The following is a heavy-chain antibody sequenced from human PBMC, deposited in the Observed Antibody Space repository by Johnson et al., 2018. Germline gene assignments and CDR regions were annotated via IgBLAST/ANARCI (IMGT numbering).Heavy chain of an antibody. CDR2: ISYDGSNK. Sequence: QVQLVQSGGGVVQPGRSLRLSCAASGFTFSSSGMHWVRQAPGKGLEWVAVISYDGSNKYYADSVKGRFTISRDNSKNTVYLQMNSLRAEDTAVYFCAKKDYGPTEYFQHWGQGTLVTVSS. CDR3: AKKDYGPTEYFQH. CDR1: GFTFSSSG. J-gene: IGHJ1*01. D-gene: IGHD4-17*01. V-gene: IGHV3-30*18.